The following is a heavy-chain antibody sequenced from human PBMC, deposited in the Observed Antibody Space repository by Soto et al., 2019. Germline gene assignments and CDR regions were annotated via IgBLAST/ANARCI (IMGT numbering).Heavy chain of an antibody. D-gene: IGHD5-12*01. CDR3: ARYSGYDFYFDY. Sequence: SATLSLTCTVSGGSISSYYWSWIRRPPGKGLEWIGYIYYSGSTNYNPSLKSRVTISVDTSKNQFSLKLSSVTAADTAVYYCARYSGYDFYFDYWGQGTLVTVSS. J-gene: IGHJ4*02. V-gene: IGHV4-59*01. CDR1: GGSISSYY. CDR2: IYYSGST.